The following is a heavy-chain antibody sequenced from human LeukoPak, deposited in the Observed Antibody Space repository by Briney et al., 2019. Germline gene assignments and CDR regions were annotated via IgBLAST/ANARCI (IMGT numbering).Heavy chain of an antibody. V-gene: IGHV3-7*01. CDR1: GFTFRNYW. CDR3: ARDQEGGAGSCYFDF. J-gene: IGHJ4*02. CDR2: IKEDGSEK. D-gene: IGHD2-15*01. Sequence: GGSLRLSCAASGFTFRNYWISWVRQAPGKGLEWVGNIKEDGSEKYYVDSVKGRFVISRANAKTSLYLKMDNLRVDDTAIYYCARDQEGGAGSCYFDFWGQGALVTVSS.